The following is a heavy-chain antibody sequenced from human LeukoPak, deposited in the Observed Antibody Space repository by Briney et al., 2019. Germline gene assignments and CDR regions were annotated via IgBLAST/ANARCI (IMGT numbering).Heavy chain of an antibody. Sequence: GGSLRLSCAASGFTFSNYWIHWVRQAPGKGLVWVSRINPAGNYANYADSVKGRFTIPRDNAKNTVYLQMNSLRAEDTALFYCVRDWDHYDFDSWGQGTLVTVSS. D-gene: IGHD3-3*01. V-gene: IGHV3-74*01. CDR3: VRDWDHYDFDS. CDR2: INPAGNYA. CDR1: GFTFSNYW. J-gene: IGHJ5*01.